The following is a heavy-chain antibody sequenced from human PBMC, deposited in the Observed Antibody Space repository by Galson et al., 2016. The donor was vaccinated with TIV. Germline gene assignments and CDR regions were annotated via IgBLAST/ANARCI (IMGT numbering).Heavy chain of an antibody. D-gene: IGHD4-23*01. V-gene: IGHV1-2*02. CDR1: GYTFSDCH. J-gene: IGHJ4*02. Sequence: SVKVSCKASGYTFSDCHIHWVRQAPGQGLEWMGWINPSTGGAIFAQKFRARVTMTRDTSISTAYMELSRVIPDDTAVYYCAREYGANTGFDYWGQGTLVTVSS. CDR2: INPSTGGA. CDR3: AREYGANTGFDY.